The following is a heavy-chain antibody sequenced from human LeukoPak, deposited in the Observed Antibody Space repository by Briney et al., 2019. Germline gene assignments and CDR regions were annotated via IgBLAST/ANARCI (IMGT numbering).Heavy chain of an antibody. CDR1: GGSFSGYY. CDR2: INHSGST. J-gene: IGHJ4*02. CDR3: ARGQGDY. V-gene: IGHV4-34*01. Sequence: PSETLSLTCAVYGGSFSGYYWSWIRQPPGKGLEWIGEINHSGSTNYNPSLKSRVTISVDTSKNQFSLKLSSVTAADTAVYYCARGQGDYWGQGTLVTVSS.